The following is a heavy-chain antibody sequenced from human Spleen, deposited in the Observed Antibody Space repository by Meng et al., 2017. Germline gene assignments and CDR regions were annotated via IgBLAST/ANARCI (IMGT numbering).Heavy chain of an antibody. CDR1: GGSFSGYY. CDR3: ARGGARYDILTGYYSAYFDY. Sequence: HVRSWDWGGRQLQTLGAPSSPCAGYGGSFSGYYWIWIRQPPGKGLEWIGEINHSGSTNYNPSLKSRVTISVDTSKNQFSLKLSSVTAADTAVYYCARGGARYDILTGYYSAYFDYWGQGTLVTVSS. V-gene: IGHV4-34*01. CDR2: INHSGST. J-gene: IGHJ4*02. D-gene: IGHD3-9*01.